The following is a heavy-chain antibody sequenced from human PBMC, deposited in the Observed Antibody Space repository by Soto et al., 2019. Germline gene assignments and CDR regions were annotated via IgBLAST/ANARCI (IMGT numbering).Heavy chain of an antibody. CDR2: INAGNGNT. V-gene: IGHV1-3*05. CDR1: GYTFTSYA. D-gene: IGHD2-21*02. J-gene: IGHJ4*02. Sequence: QVQLVQSGAEEKKPGASVKVSCKASGYTFTSYAMHWVRQAPGQRLEWMGGINAGNGNTKYSQKFQGRVTITRDTSASTADMELSSLRSEDTAVYYCARSIVVVTALDYWGQGTLVTVSS. CDR3: ARSIVVVTALDY.